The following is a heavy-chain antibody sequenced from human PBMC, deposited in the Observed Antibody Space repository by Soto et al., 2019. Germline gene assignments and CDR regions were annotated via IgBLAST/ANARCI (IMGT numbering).Heavy chain of an antibody. V-gene: IGHV3-30*19. CDR2: ISYDGSNK. J-gene: IGHJ4*02. CDR1: GFTFSSYG. Sequence: PGGSLRLSCAASGFTFSSYGMHWVRQAPGKGLEWVAVISYDGSNKYFADSVKGRFTISRDNSKNTLYLQMNSLRADDTSVYYCVRDNNYWGQATLVTVSS. CDR3: VRDNNY.